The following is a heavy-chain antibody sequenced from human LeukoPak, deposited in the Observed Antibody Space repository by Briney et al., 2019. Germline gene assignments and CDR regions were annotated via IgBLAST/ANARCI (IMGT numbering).Heavy chain of an antibody. D-gene: IGHD3-3*01. CDR2: IYYSGST. CDR3: ARTFLGGGPFDY. CDR1: GSSISSYY. V-gene: IGHV4-59*08. Sequence: PSETLSLTCTVSGSSISSYYWSWIRQPPGKGLEWIGYIYYSGSTNYNPSLKSRVTISVNTSKNQFSLKLSSVTAADTAVYYCARTFLGGGPFDYWGQGTLVTVSS. J-gene: IGHJ4*02.